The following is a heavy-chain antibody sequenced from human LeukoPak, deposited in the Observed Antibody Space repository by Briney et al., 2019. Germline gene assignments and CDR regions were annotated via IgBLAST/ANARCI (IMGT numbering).Heavy chain of an antibody. Sequence: PGGSLRLSCAASGITFTNYAMNWVRQAPGKGLEWVSVISGSGAGTYYADSVRGRFTISRDNSKNTLYLQMNNLRAEDTAVYYCAKDRAALPVTTYNFDFWGQGTLVTLSS. D-gene: IGHD2-2*01. CDR3: AKDRAALPVTTYNFDF. J-gene: IGHJ4*02. CDR1: GITFTNYA. CDR2: ISGSGAGT. V-gene: IGHV3-23*01.